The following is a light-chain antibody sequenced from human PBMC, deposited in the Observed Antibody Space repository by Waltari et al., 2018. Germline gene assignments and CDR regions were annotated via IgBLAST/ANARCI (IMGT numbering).Light chain of an antibody. CDR2: QTN. Sequence: SYDLTQPPSVSVSPGQTANIICSGDKLGLTSGWWYQQKPGRSPRLVIYQTNKRPSGIPERFSGSNSGNAATLTISGTQAMDEADYFCQAWDGSTVLFGGGTKLTVL. CDR1: KLGLTS. V-gene: IGLV3-1*01. J-gene: IGLJ2*01. CDR3: QAWDGSTVL.